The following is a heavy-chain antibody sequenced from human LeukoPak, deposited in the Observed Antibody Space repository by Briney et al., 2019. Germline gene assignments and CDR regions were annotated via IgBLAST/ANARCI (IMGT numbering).Heavy chain of an antibody. V-gene: IGHV4-39*07. CDR1: GGSISSSSYH. J-gene: IGHJ5*02. Sequence: SETLSLTCTVSGGSISSSSYHWGWIRQPPGKGLEWIGSIYYSGSTYYNPSLKGRVTISVDTSKNQFSLKLSSVTAADTAVYYCARGDSITNWFDPWGQGTLVTVSS. D-gene: IGHD3-22*01. CDR3: ARGDSITNWFDP. CDR2: IYYSGST.